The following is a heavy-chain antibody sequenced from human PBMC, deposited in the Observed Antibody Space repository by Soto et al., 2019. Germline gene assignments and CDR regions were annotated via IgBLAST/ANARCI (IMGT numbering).Heavy chain of an antibody. D-gene: IGHD4-17*01. CDR3: ARNDYGDYHEVDY. J-gene: IGHJ4*02. Sequence: QKLQGRVTMTTDTSTSTAYMELRSLRSDDTAVYYCARNDYGDYHEVDYWGQGTLVTVSS. V-gene: IGHV1-18*01.